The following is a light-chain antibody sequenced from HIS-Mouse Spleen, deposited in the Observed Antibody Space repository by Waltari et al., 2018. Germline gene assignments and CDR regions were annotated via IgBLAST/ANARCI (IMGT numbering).Light chain of an antibody. Sequence: SSELTQDPAVSVALGQTGRITCQGDSLRSYYANWYHQKPGQAPVLVIYGKNNRPPGIPDRFSGSSSGNTASLTITGAQAEDEADYYCNSRDSSGNHYVFGTGTKVTVL. V-gene: IGLV3-19*01. J-gene: IGLJ1*01. CDR2: GKN. CDR1: SLRSYY. CDR3: NSRDSSGNHYV.